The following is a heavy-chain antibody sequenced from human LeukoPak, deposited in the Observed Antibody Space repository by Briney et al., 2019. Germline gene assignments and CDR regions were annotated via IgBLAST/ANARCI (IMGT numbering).Heavy chain of an antibody. Sequence: GGSLRLSCAASGFTFSNAWMSWVRQAPGKGLEWVGRIKSKADGGTTDYAAPVKDRFTISRDDSKITRYLQMNSLKTEDTAVYYCTTEHTLGKVGAIDYWGQGTLVTVSS. CDR1: GFTFSNAW. CDR3: TTEHTLGKVGAIDY. J-gene: IGHJ4*02. V-gene: IGHV3-15*01. D-gene: IGHD1-26*01. CDR2: IKSKADGGTT.